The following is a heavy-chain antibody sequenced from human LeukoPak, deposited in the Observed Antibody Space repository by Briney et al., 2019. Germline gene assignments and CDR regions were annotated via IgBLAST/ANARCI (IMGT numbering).Heavy chain of an antibody. J-gene: IGHJ4*02. V-gene: IGHV1-2*02. D-gene: IGHD3-3*01. CDR3: ARDVPKLRFLEWLIDY. CDR2: INPNSGGT. CDR1: GYTFTGYY. Sequence: GASVKVSCKASGYTFTGYYMHWVRQAPGQGLEWMGWINPNSGGTNYAQKFQGRVTMTRDTSISTAYMELSRLRSDDTAVYYCARDVPKLRFLEWLIDYWGQGTLVTVSS.